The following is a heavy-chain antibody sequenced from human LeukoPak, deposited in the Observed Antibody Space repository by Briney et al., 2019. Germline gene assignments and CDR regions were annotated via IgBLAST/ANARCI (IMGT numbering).Heavy chain of an antibody. D-gene: IGHD3-10*01. Sequence: SETLSLTCTVSGGSISSYYWSWIRQPPGKGLEWIGYIYYSGTTNYNPSLSSRVTISVDTSRNQFSLKLNSLTAADTAVYYCAREVGSQYYGSGSYSAAHFDHWGQGTLVTVSS. J-gene: IGHJ4*02. V-gene: IGHV4-59*01. CDR3: AREVGSQYYGSGSYSAAHFDH. CDR1: GGSISSYY. CDR2: IYYSGTT.